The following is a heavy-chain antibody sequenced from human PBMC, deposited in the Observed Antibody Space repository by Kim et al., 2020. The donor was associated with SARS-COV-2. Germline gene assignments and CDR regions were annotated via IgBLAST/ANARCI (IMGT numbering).Heavy chain of an antibody. CDR2: IYYSGST. J-gene: IGHJ6*01. Sequence: SETLSLTCTVSGGSISSSSYYWGWIRQPPGKGLEWIGSIYYSGSTYYNPSLKSRVTISVDTSKNQFSLKLSSVTAADTAVYYCARNCGGDCYSYYYYYG. V-gene: IGHV4-39*01. CDR1: GGSISSSSYY. D-gene: IGHD2-21*02. CDR3: ARNCGGDCYSYYYYYG.